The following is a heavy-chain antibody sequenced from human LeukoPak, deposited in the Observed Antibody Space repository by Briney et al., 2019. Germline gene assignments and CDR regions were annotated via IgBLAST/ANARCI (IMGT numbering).Heavy chain of an antibody. Sequence: GGSLRLSCAASGFTFSSHAMSWVRQAPEKGLEWFSSITNDNGATFYADSVKGRFTISRDDSKNTLYLQMNSLRAEDTAVYYCAREGISRKMDLDYWGQGTLVTVSS. CDR3: AREGISRKMDLDY. J-gene: IGHJ4*02. CDR2: ITNDNGAT. D-gene: IGHD2/OR15-2a*01. CDR1: GFTFSSHA. V-gene: IGHV3-23*01.